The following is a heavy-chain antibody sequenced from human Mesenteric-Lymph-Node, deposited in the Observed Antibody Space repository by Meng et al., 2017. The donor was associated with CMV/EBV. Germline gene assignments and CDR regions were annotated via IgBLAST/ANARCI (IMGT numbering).Heavy chain of an antibody. CDR1: GFSFSSYE. Sequence: SLKISCAASGFSFSSYEMNWVRQAPGKGLEWVSYISDTSDTIYYADSVKGRFTISRDNAKSSLYLQMNNLRAEDSAVYCCAGFNYYDSSGPYWGQGTLVTVSS. J-gene: IGHJ4*02. D-gene: IGHD3-22*01. CDR3: AGFNYYDSSGPY. CDR2: ISDTSDTI. V-gene: IGHV3-48*03.